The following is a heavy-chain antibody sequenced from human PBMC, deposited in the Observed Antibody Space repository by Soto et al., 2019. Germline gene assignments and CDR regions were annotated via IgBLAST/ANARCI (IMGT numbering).Heavy chain of an antibody. CDR2: ISWNSGNI. Sequence: EVQLVESGGGLVQPGRSLRLSCAASGFTFGDYAMHWVRQAPGKGLEWVSYISWNSGNIGYADSVKGRFTISKDNAKNSLYLQMNSLRTEDTALDYCAKYIAVAASDYWGQGTLVTVSS. CDR1: GFTFGDYA. J-gene: IGHJ4*02. V-gene: IGHV3-9*01. D-gene: IGHD6-19*01. CDR3: AKYIAVAASDY.